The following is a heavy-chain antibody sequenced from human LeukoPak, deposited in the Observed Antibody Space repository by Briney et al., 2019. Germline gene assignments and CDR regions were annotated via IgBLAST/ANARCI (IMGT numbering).Heavy chain of an antibody. CDR3: AQGLYGRQWLTQFHAFDI. CDR2: IIPIFGTA. J-gene: IGHJ3*02. V-gene: IGHV1-69*15. Sequence: SVKVSCEASGGTFSSYAISWVRQAPGQGLEWMGSIIPIFGTAIYAQKFQGRVTITADESTRTAYMELNSLKSEDTAVYYCAQGLYGRQWLTQFHAFDIWGQGTMVTVSS. CDR1: GGTFSSYA. D-gene: IGHD6-19*01.